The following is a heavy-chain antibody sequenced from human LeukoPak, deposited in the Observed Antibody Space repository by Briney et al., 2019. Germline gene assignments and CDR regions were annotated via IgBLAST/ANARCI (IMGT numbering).Heavy chain of an antibody. J-gene: IGHJ4*02. CDR2: IWYDGSKT. V-gene: IGHV3-33*01. Sequence: PGGSLRLSCAASGFTFRSFGMHWVRQAPGKGLEWVAVIWYDGSKTYYADSVKGRFTISRDNPKNMLYLEMNSPRAEDTAVYYCARDGPDLDLDYWGQGTLVTVPS. CDR3: ARDGPDLDLDY. D-gene: IGHD3/OR15-3a*01. CDR1: GFTFRSFG.